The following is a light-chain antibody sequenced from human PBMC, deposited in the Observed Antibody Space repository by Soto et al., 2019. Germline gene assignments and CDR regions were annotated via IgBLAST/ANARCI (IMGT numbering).Light chain of an antibody. CDR2: DVS. V-gene: IGLV2-14*03. CDR3: SSYTSRSTLV. CDR1: SSDVGGYSY. Sequence: QSALTQPASVSGSPGQSITISCTGTSSDVGGYSYVSWYQQHPGKAPILMIYDVSNRPSGVSDRFSGSKSGNTASLTISGLQAEDEADYYCSSYTSRSTLVFGGGTKLTVL. J-gene: IGLJ2*01.